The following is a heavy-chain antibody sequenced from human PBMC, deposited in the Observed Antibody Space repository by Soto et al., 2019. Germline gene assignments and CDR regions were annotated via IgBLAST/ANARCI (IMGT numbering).Heavy chain of an antibody. Sequence: QVQLVESGGGVVQPGRSLRLSCVASGFTFSSYATHWVRQAPGKGLEWVAVISYDGSNKYYADSVKGRFTISRDNSKNTLYLQMNSLRAEDTAVYYCARFGQGLSIDYWGQGTLVTVSS. V-gene: IGHV3-30-3*01. CDR3: ARFGQGLSIDY. D-gene: IGHD6-19*01. CDR1: GFTFSSYA. CDR2: ISYDGSNK. J-gene: IGHJ4*02.